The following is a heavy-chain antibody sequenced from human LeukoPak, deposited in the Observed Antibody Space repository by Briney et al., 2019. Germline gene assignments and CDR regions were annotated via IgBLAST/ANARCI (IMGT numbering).Heavy chain of an antibody. CDR2: INPNSGGT. CDR3: ARVVAVTGTPVYYMDV. J-gene: IGHJ6*03. CDR1: GYMFTGYY. V-gene: IGHV1-2*02. D-gene: IGHD6-19*01. Sequence: ASVKVSCKASGYMFTGYYMHWVRQAPGQGLEWMGWINPNSGGTNDAQKFQGRVTMTRDTSISTAYMDLNRLRSDDTALYYCARVVAVTGTPVYYMDVWGKGTTVTVSS.